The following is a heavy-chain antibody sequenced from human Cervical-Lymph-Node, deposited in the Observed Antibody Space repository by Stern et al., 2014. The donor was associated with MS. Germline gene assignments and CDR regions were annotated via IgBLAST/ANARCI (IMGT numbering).Heavy chain of an antibody. Sequence: QVQLQESGPGLVKPSQTLSLTCTVSGGSISSGSYYWSWIRQPAGKGLEWIGRIYTSGSTNYNPSLTSRVTISVDTSKNQFPLKLSSVTAADTAVYYCARDEVSSGYYDPLGYWGQGTLVTVSS. CDR2: IYTSGST. CDR1: GGSISSGSYY. J-gene: IGHJ4*02. CDR3: ARDEVSSGYYDPLGY. V-gene: IGHV4-61*02. D-gene: IGHD3-22*01.